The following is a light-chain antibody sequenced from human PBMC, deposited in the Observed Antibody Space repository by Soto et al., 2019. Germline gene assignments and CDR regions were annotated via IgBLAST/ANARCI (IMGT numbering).Light chain of an antibody. CDR3: SSYTRSSPLV. J-gene: IGLJ2*01. CDR1: SSDVGGYNY. CDR2: DVS. V-gene: IGLV2-14*01. Sequence: QSALTQPASVSGSPGQSITISCTGTSSDVGGYNYVSWYQQHPGKAPKLMIYDVSNRPSGVSNRFSGSKSGNTASLTISGLQAEDEDDYYCSSYTRSSPLVFGGGTKVTVL.